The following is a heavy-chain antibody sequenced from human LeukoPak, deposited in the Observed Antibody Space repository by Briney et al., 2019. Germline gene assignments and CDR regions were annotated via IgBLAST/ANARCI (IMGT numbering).Heavy chain of an antibody. CDR3: ARDSSAHDAFDI. J-gene: IGHJ3*02. CDR2: INSDGSNT. Sequence: PGGSLRLSCGASGFTFSTSWMNWVRQAPGKGLVWVSQINSDGSNTNYADSVKGRFIISRDNAKNSLYLQMNSLRAEDTAVYYCARDSSAHDAFDIWGQGTMVTVSS. D-gene: IGHD3-3*01. V-gene: IGHV3-74*01. CDR1: GFTFSTSW.